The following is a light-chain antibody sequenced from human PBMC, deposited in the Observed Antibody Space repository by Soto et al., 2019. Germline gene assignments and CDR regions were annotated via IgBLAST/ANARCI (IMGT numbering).Light chain of an antibody. Sequence: DIQMTQSPSSLSASVGDRVTITCLASQAINIYLAWYQHKPGKVPELLIYTTSTLQSGVPSRFSGSGSGTDFTLTISSLQPEDFATYYCQQINSWPYTFGQGTKVDIK. CDR2: TTS. CDR3: QQINSWPYT. V-gene: IGKV1-27*01. CDR1: QAINIY. J-gene: IGKJ2*01.